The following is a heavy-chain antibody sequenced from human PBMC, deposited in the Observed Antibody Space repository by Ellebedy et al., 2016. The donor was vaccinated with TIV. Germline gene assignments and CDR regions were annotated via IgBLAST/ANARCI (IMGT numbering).Heavy chain of an antibody. V-gene: IGHV4-39*01. Sequence: MPSETLSLTCSVPGGPVSSTRYYWAWIRQPPGKGLEYIASVFYSGSPYYNPSFKSRVNLSADTSKNQFSLNLRTVTAADTAVYYCARTDPWQPIDDWGQGILVSVSS. CDR3: ARTDPWQPIDD. CDR2: VFYSGSP. J-gene: IGHJ4*02. CDR1: GGPVSSTRYY. D-gene: IGHD2-21*02.